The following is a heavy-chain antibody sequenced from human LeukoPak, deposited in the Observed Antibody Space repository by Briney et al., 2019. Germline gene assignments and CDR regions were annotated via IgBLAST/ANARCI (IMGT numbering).Heavy chain of an antibody. Sequence: GGSLRLSCAASGFTFSSDSMNSVRQAPGKGLEWVSSISSSSSYIYYADSVKGRFTISRDNAKNSLYLQMNSLRAEDTAVYYCARVVVGATFAYDYWGQGTLVTVSS. CDR1: GFTFSSDS. D-gene: IGHD1-26*01. J-gene: IGHJ4*02. CDR3: ARVVVGATFAYDY. CDR2: ISSSSSYI. V-gene: IGHV3-21*01.